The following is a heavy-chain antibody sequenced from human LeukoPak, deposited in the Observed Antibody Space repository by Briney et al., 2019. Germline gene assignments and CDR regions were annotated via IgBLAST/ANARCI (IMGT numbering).Heavy chain of an antibody. Sequence: GGSLRLSCAASGFSFSDYSIDWVRQAPGKGLEWVSSISPSSRYIYYADSVKGRFTISRDNAKNSLYLQMNSLRAEDTAAYYCARARGCSSMSCYPDYWGQGTLVTVSS. J-gene: IGHJ4*02. V-gene: IGHV3-21*01. CDR1: GFSFSDYS. D-gene: IGHD2-2*01. CDR3: ARARGCSSMSCYPDY. CDR2: ISPSSRYI.